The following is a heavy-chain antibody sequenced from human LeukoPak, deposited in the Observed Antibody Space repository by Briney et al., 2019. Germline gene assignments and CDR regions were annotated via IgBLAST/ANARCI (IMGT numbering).Heavy chain of an antibody. CDR2: INHSGST. V-gene: IGHV4-34*01. Sequence: SETLSLTCAAYGGSFSGYYWSWIRQPPGKGLEWIGEINHSGSTNYNPSLKSRVTISVDTSKNQFSLKLSSVTAADTAVYYCAREDSSGPQYQTDAFDIWGQGTMVTVSS. J-gene: IGHJ3*02. CDR3: AREDSSGPQYQTDAFDI. D-gene: IGHD6-19*01. CDR1: GGSFSGYY.